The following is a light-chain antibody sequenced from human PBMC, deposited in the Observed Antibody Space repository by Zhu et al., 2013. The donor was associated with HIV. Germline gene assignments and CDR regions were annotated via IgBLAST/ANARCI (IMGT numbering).Light chain of an antibody. J-gene: IGLJ1*01. CDR1: KLEDNY. CDR3: HSWDSSDKVYV. V-gene: IGLV3-1*01. CDR2: QDT. Sequence: SYELTQPPSVSVSPGQTASITCSGEKLEDNYVYWYQQKSGQSPVLVMFQDTKRPSGIPDRFSGSSSGNTASLTITGAQAEDEADYYCHSWDSSDKVYVFGTGTKVTVV.